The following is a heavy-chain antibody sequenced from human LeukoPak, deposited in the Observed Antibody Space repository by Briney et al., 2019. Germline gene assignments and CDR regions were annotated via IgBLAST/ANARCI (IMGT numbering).Heavy chain of an antibody. D-gene: IGHD3-22*01. CDR1: GYTFTSYG. CDR2: ISAYNGNT. J-gene: IGHJ4*02. Sequence: ASVKVSCKASGYTFTSYGISWVRQAPGQGLEWMGWISAYNGNTNYAQKLQGRVTMTTDTSTSTAYMELRSLRSDDTAVYYCARVYYYDSSGYFPTFDYWGQGTLVTVSS. V-gene: IGHV1-18*01. CDR3: ARVYYYDSSGYFPTFDY.